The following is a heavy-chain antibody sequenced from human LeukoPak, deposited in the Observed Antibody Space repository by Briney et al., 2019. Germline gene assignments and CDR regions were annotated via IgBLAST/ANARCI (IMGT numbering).Heavy chain of an antibody. CDR3: AMHCSSTSCSP. V-gene: IGHV3-23*01. D-gene: IGHD2-2*01. CDR1: GFTFSSYA. Sequence: GGSLRLSCAASGFTFSSYAMSWVRQAPGKGLEWVSAIGGSGGSTYYADSVKGRFTISRDNSKNTLYLQMNSLRAEDTAVYYCAMHCSSTSCSPWGQGTLVIVSS. CDR2: IGGSGGST. J-gene: IGHJ5*02.